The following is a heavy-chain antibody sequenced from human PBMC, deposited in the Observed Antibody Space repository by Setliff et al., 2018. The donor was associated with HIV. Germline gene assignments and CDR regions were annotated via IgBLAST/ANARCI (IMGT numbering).Heavy chain of an antibody. J-gene: IGHJ4*02. D-gene: IGHD2-21*02. CDR3: VRQADCGGDCVLGY. CDR1: GYSISSGYY. V-gene: IGHV4-38-2*01. Sequence: SETLSLTCAVSGYSISSGYYWGWIRQPPGKGLEWIGEINHSGSTNYNPSLKSRVTMSIDTSKSQFSLKLSSVTAADTAVYYCVRQADCGGDCVLGYWGQGTLVTVSS. CDR2: INHSGST.